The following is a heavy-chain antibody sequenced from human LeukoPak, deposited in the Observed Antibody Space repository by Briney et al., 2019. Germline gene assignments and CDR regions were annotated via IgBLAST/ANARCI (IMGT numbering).Heavy chain of an antibody. CDR1: GFTFDDYA. Sequence: GVPLRLSCAASGFTFDDYAMHWVRQAPGKGLECVSGISWNSGSIGYADSVKGRFTISRDNAKNSLYLQKNSLRAEDTALYYCAKDTDSGSYPTYFDYWGQGTLVTVSS. CDR3: AKDTDSGSYPTYFDY. J-gene: IGHJ4*02. CDR2: ISWNSGSI. D-gene: IGHD1-26*01. V-gene: IGHV3-9*01.